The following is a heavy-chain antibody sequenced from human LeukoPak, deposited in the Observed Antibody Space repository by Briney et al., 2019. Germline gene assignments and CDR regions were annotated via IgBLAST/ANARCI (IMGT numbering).Heavy chain of an antibody. CDR1: GFTFSSYA. CDR3: ARVPTVGSGGYQFDY. Sequence: TGGSLRLSCAASGFTFSSYAMNWVRQAPGKGLEWVSYTSSSGSTIYYADSVKGRFTISRDNAKKSLYLQMNSLRAEDTAVYYCARVPTVGSGGYQFDYWGQGTLVTVSS. D-gene: IGHD2-15*01. J-gene: IGHJ4*02. V-gene: IGHV3-48*03. CDR2: TSSSGSTI.